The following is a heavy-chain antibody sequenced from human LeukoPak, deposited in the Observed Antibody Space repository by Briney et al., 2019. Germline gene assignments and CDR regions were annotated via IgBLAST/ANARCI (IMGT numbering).Heavy chain of an antibody. CDR3: ARDVLPAAINWFDP. CDR1: AYTFTGQF. V-gene: IGHV1-2*02. D-gene: IGHD2-2*01. CDR2: INPNSGGT. Sequence: ASVKVSCKASAYTFTGQFVHWVRQAPGQGLEWMGWINPNSGGTNYAQKFQGRVTMTRDTSISTAYMELSRLRSDDTAVYYCARDVLPAAINWFDPWGQGTLVTVSS. J-gene: IGHJ5*02.